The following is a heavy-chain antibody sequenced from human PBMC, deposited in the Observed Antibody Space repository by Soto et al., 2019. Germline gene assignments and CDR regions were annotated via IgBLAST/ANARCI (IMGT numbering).Heavy chain of an antibody. D-gene: IGHD3-9*01. CDR3: ARDPILTGYYERDVDAFDI. CDR2: IYYSGST. Sequence: SETLSLTCTVSGGSISSYYWSWIRQPPGKGLEWIGYIYYSGSTNYNPSLKSRVTISVDTSKNQFSLKLSSVTAADTAVYYCARDPILTGYYERDVDAFDIWGQGTMVTVSS. V-gene: IGHV4-59*01. CDR1: GGSISSYY. J-gene: IGHJ3*02.